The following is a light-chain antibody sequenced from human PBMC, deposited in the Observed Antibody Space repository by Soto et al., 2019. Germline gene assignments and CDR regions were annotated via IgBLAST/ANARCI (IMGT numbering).Light chain of an antibody. Sequence: DIPMTQSPSTLSASVGDRVTITCRASQNINTWLAWYQQKPGKAPKLQIYAASSLQSGVPSRFSGSGSGTQFTVTLSSLQPDDFAIYYCQQYNTYSYTFGQGTKLVI. CDR3: QQYNTYSYT. J-gene: IGKJ2*01. V-gene: IGKV1-5*01. CDR1: QNINTW. CDR2: AAS.